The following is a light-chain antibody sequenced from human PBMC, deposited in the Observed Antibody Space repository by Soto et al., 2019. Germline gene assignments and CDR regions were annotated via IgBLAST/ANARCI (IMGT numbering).Light chain of an antibody. Sequence: DIQMTQSPSTLSASVGDRVTITCRASQTISNWLAWYQQQPVKAPMLLIYDASTLASGVPSRFSGSASGTEFTLAIGSLPPDDFETYYCQQHTFGQGTKLEIK. V-gene: IGKV1-5*01. CDR3: QQHT. J-gene: IGKJ2*01. CDR1: QTISNW. CDR2: DAS.